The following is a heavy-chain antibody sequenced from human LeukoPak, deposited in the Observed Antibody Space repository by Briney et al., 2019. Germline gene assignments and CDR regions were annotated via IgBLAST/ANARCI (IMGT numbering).Heavy chain of an antibody. V-gene: IGHV3-53*01. D-gene: IGHD4-23*01. CDR3: ARDSSDYGGKGVDY. J-gene: IGHJ4*02. CDR1: GFSFNTFA. CDR2: IYSGGNT. Sequence: PGGSLRLSCVASGFSFNTFALTWVRQASGKGLEWVSVIYSGGNTYYADSVKGRFTISRDNSKNTLYLQMNSLRAEDTAVYYCARDSSDYGGKGVDYWGQGTLVTVSS.